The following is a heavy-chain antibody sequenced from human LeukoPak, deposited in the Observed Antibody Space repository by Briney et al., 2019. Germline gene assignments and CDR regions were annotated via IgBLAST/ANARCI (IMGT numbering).Heavy chain of an antibody. CDR2: IYYSGST. Sequence: SETLSLNCTVSGGSISSHYWSWIRQPPGKGLEWFGYIYYSGSTNYNPSLKSRVTISVDTSKNQFSLKLSSVTAADTAVYYCARVTGYDFWSGYSRGYFDYWGQGTLVTVSS. CDR1: GGSISSHY. CDR3: ARVTGYDFWSGYSRGYFDY. J-gene: IGHJ4*02. V-gene: IGHV4-59*11. D-gene: IGHD3-3*01.